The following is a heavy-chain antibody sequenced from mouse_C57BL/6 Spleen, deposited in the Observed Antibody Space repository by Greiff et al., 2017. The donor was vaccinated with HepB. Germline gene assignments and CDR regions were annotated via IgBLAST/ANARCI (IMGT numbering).Heavy chain of an antibody. CDR3: TREGAYYSNYALYYYAMDY. CDR2: ISSGGDYI. Sequence: EVMLVESGEGLVKPGGSLKLSCAASGFTFSSYAMSWVRQTPEKRLEWVAYISSGGDYIYYADTVKGRFTISRDNARNTLYLQMSSLKSEDTAMYYCTREGAYYSNYALYYYAMDYWGQGTSVTVSS. V-gene: IGHV5-9-1*02. J-gene: IGHJ4*01. CDR1: GFTFSSYA. D-gene: IGHD2-5*01.